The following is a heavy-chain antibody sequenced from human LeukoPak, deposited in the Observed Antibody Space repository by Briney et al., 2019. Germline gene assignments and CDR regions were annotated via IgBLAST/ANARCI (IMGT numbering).Heavy chain of an antibody. D-gene: IGHD5-24*01. CDR1: GFTFDDYG. CDR2: INWNGGST. V-gene: IGHV3-20*04. Sequence: TGGSLRLSCAASGFTFDDYGMSWVRQAPGKGLEWVSGINWNGGSTGYADSVKGRFTISRDNAKNSLYLQMNSLRAEDTAIYYCVGGLGWLPDYWGQGTLVTVSS. J-gene: IGHJ4*02. CDR3: VGGLGWLPDY.